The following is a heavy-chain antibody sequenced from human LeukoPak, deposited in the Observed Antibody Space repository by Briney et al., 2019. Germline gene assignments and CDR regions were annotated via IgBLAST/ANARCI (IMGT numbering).Heavy chain of an antibody. CDR3: ARGLGYCSSTSCSFDY. Sequence: SETLSLTCAVYGGSFSGYYWSWIRQPPGKGLEWIGEINHSGSTNYNPSLKSRVTISVDTSKNQVSVKLSSVTAADTAVYYCARGLGYCSSTSCSFDYWGQGTLVTVSS. D-gene: IGHD2-2*01. V-gene: IGHV4-34*01. CDR2: INHSGST. CDR1: GGSFSGYY. J-gene: IGHJ4*02.